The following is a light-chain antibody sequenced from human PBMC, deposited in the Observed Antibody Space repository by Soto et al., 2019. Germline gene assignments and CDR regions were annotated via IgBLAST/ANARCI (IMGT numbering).Light chain of an antibody. CDR2: GAS. CDR1: QIVSDN. CDR3: QQYNNWPRT. Sequence: EILMTQSPDTLSLSPGERATLSCRASQIVSDNYLAWYQQKPGQAPRLVVYGASSRATGIPARFSGSGSGTEFTLTINSLQSEDFAVYYCQQYNNWPRTFGQGTKVDIK. V-gene: IGKV3-15*01. J-gene: IGKJ1*01.